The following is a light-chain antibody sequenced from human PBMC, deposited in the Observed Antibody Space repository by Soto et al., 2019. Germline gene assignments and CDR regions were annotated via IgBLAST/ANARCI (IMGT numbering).Light chain of an antibody. Sequence: DIQMTQSPSSLSASVGDSFTITCRTSQTINNYLNWYQQKPGKAPKLLVYSASSLQSGVPSRFSGSGSGTDFTLTISSLQPEDFATYYCQQTYSSPQWTFGQGTKVDIK. V-gene: IGKV1-39*01. J-gene: IGKJ1*01. CDR2: SAS. CDR1: QTINNY. CDR3: QQTYSSPQWT.